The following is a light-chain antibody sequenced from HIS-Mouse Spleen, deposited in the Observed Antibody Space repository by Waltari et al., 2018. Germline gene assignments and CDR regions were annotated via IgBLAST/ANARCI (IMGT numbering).Light chain of an antibody. Sequence: QSALTQPASVSGSPGQSITISCTGTSSDVGSYNLVSWYQKHPGKAPKPMIYEGSKRPSGLSNRLSGSKSGDTASLTIARRQAEEVADYYCCSYAGSSAAVFGGGTKLNVL. V-gene: IGLV2-23*01. CDR1: SSDVGSYNL. CDR3: CSYAGSSAAV. J-gene: IGLJ2*01. CDR2: EGS.